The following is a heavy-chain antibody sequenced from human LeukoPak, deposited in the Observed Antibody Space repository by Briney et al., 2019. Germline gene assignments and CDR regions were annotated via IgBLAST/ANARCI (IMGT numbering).Heavy chain of an antibody. D-gene: IGHD4-17*01. Sequence: GGSLRLSCAASGFTFSGSAMHWVRQASGKGLEWVGRIRSKANSYATAYAASVKGRFTISRDDSKNTAYLQMNSLKTEDTAVYYCTRHDYGDSTYYYYMDVWGKGTTVTVSS. CDR3: TRHDYGDSTYYYYMDV. V-gene: IGHV3-73*01. CDR1: GFTFSGSA. J-gene: IGHJ6*03. CDR2: IRSKANSYAT.